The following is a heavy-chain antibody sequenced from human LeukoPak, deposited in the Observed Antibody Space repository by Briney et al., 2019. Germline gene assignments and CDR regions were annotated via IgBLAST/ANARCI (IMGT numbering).Heavy chain of an antibody. V-gene: IGHV3-21*01. CDR2: ISSSSSYI. Sequence: GGSLRLSCAASGFTFSSYSMNWVRQAPGKGLEWVSSISSSSSYIYYADSVKGRFTISRDNAKNSLYLQMNSLRAEDTAVYYCARVGFGEEAFDIWGQGTMVTVSS. CDR3: ARVGFGEEAFDI. CDR1: GFTFSSYS. J-gene: IGHJ3*02. D-gene: IGHD3-16*01.